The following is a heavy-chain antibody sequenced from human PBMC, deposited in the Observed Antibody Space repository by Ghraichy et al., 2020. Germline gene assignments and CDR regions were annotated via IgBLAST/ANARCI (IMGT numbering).Heavy chain of an antibody. CDR3: ARHVVTAGDWWYFEL. V-gene: IGHV4-59*08. CDR2: IYYSGST. Sequence: SETLSLTCTVSGGSISSYYWSWIRQPPGKGLEWIGYIYYSGSTNYNPSLKSRVTISVDTSKNQFSLKLSSVTAADTAVYYCARHVVTAGDWWYFELWGRGTLVTVSS. CDR1: GGSISSYY. J-gene: IGHJ2*01. D-gene: IGHD4-23*01.